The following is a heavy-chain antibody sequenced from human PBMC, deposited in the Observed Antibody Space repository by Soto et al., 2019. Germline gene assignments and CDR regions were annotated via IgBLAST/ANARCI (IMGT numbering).Heavy chain of an antibody. D-gene: IGHD3-3*01. CDR2: IYYSGST. J-gene: IGHJ6*04. Sequence: SETLSLTCTVSGGSISSYYRSWIRQPPGKGLEWIGYIYYSGSTNYNPSLKSRVTISVDTSKNQFSLKLSSVTAADTAVYYCARDDFWSGYYRLPPDVWGKGTTVTVSS. V-gene: IGHV4-59*01. CDR1: GGSISSYY. CDR3: ARDDFWSGYYRLPPDV.